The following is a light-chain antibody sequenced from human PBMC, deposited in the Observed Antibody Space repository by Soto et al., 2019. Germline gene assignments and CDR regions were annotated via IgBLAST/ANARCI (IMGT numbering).Light chain of an antibody. V-gene: IGKV3D-11*01. J-gene: IGKJ1*01. CDR2: QTS. CDR1: QYINTR. CDR3: HQRQSWPRT. Sequence: EIVLTQSPATLSSFPGDRVTLSCRASQYINTRLAWYQHRPGQAPRLLIYQTSIRAAGIPARFSASGPGTDFTLTISDVQPEDGAVYYCHQRQSWPRTFGQGTKVDI.